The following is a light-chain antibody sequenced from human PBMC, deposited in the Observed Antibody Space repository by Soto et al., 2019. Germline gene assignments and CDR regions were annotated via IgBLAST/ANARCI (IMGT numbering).Light chain of an antibody. Sequence: EIVLTQSPATLSLSPRERATLSCRASQSVSSYLAWYQHKPGQAPRLLIYDASNRAAGVPARFSGSGSGTDLPLTISSLEPEDFAVYYCQQRSNWPRTFGQGTKVEI. J-gene: IGKJ1*01. V-gene: IGKV3-11*01. CDR2: DAS. CDR3: QQRSNWPRT. CDR1: QSVSSY.